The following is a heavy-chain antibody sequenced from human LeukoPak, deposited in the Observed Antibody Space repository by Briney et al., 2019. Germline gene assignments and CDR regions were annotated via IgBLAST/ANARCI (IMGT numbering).Heavy chain of an antibody. Sequence: ASVNVSCKTSGYIFSNYGMHWVRQAPRQRPEWMGWINTGNGNTKSSQKFQDRVTLTRDTSASTAYMELNSLNSEDTAVYYCARVPLHDATGPYCPHWGQGTLVTVSS. J-gene: IGHJ1*01. D-gene: IGHD2-15*01. CDR1: GYIFSNYG. V-gene: IGHV1-3*04. CDR2: INTGNGNT. CDR3: ARVPLHDATGPYCPH.